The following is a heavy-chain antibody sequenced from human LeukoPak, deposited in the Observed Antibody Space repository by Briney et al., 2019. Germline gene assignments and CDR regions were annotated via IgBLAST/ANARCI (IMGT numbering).Heavy chain of an antibody. Sequence: PSETLSLTCAVYGGSFSGYYWSWIRQPSGKGLEWIGEINHSGSTNYNPSLKSRVTISVDTSKNQFSLKLSSVTAADTAVYYCAXXXXYYGLGSQDILFDYWGQGTLVTVSS. V-gene: IGHV4-34*01. CDR1: GGSFSGYY. J-gene: IGHJ4*02. CDR3: AXXXXYYGLGSQDILFDY. CDR2: INHSGST. D-gene: IGHD3-10*01.